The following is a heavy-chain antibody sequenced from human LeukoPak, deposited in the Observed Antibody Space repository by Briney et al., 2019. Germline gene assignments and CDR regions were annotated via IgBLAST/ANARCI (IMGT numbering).Heavy chain of an antibody. CDR3: ARAYVDTAMVGFDY. CDR1: GSSMSSSNW. V-gene: IGHV4-4*02. J-gene: IGHJ4*02. D-gene: IGHD5-18*01. CDR2: IHHSGST. Sequence: PSGTLSLTCAVSGSSMSSSNWWSWVRQPPGKGLELFEEIHHSGSTNYNPSLKSRVTISVDKSKNQFSLKLSSVTAADTAVYYCARAYVDTAMVGFDYWGQGTLVTVSS.